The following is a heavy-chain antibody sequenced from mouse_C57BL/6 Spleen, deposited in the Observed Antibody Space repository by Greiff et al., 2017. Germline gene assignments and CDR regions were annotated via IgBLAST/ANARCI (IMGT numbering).Heavy chain of an antibody. V-gene: IGHV14-2*01. CDR3: ARGTGEDYYAMDY. CDR1: GFNINDYY. D-gene: IGHD4-1*01. Sequence: VQLQQSGAELVKPGASVKLSCTASGFNINDYYMHWVKQRTEQGLEWIGRIDPEDGEPKYAPKFQGKATITADTSSNTAYLQLNSLTSEDTAVYDCARGTGEDYYAMDYWGQGTSVTVSS. CDR2: IDPEDGEP. J-gene: IGHJ4*01.